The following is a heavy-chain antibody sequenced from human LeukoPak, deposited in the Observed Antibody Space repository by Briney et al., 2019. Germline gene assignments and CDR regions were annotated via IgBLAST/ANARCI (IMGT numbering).Heavy chain of an antibody. CDR3: ARGRNILTGYDNAFDI. Sequence: PGGSLRLSCAASGFTFSSYAMHWVRQAPGKGLVWVSRINSDGSSTSYADSVKGRFTISRDNAKNTLYLQMNSLRAEDTAVYYCARGRNILTGYDNAFDIWGQGTMVTVSS. D-gene: IGHD3-9*01. CDR2: INSDGSST. CDR1: GFTFSSYA. J-gene: IGHJ3*02. V-gene: IGHV3-74*01.